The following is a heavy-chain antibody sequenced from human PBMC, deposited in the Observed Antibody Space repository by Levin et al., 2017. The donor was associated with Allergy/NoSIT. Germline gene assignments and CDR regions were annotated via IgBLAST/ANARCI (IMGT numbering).Heavy chain of an antibody. D-gene: IGHD3-10*01. CDR1: GFTFSNAW. Sequence: GESLKISCVASGFTFSNAWMSWVRQAPGKGLEWVGRIKTQSDGGTTDYPAPVKGRFTISRDDSKNTLYLQMNSLKTEDTALYYCSTVGDALIWDGMDVWGQGTTVTVSS. CDR3: STVGDALIWDGMDV. CDR2: IKTQSDGGTT. J-gene: IGHJ6*02. V-gene: IGHV3-15*01.